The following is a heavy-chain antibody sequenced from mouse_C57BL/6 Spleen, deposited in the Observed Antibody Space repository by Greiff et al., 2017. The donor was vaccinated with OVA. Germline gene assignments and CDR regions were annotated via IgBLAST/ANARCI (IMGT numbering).Heavy chain of an antibody. CDR3: ARFAYGSSYDWYFDV. CDR2: IYPGGGYT. Sequence: VQLQQSGAELVRPGTSVKMSCKASGYTFTNYWIGWAKQRPGHGLEWIGDIYPGGGYTNYNEKFKGKATLTADKSSSTAYMPFSSLTSEDSAIYYCARFAYGSSYDWYFDVWGTGTTVTVSS. CDR1: GYTFTNYW. V-gene: IGHV1-63*01. J-gene: IGHJ1*03. D-gene: IGHD1-1*01.